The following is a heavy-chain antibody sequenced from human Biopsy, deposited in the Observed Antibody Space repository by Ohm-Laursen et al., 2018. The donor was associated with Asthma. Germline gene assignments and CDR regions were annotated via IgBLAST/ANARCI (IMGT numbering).Heavy chain of an antibody. J-gene: IGHJ4*01. CDR1: GFSFDDCA. Sequence: SLRLSCAASGFSFDDCAMHWVRQAPGKGLEWVSSISWNSGNIDYADSVKGRFTISRDNAKNSLYLQTQSLRPEDTAFYYCAKSADYYDSTDYLDFWGRGTLVTVSS. CDR2: ISWNSGNI. V-gene: IGHV3-9*01. D-gene: IGHD3-22*01. CDR3: AKSADYYDSTDYLDF.